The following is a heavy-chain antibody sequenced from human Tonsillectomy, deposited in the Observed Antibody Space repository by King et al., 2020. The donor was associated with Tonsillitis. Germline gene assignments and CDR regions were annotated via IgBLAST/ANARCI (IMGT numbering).Heavy chain of an antibody. Sequence: QLVQSGAEVKKPGASLKISCQASGYRFTNHWVGWVRQMPGDGLEWVGIIFPADSDTRYSASFEGQVTISVDKSINTAYLQCTSLKASDTAIYFCSRPGRYTSTLRSWDSIDIWGQGTMVTVSS. V-gene: IGHV5-51*01. CDR3: SRPGRYTSTLRSWDSIDI. D-gene: IGHD1-14*01. J-gene: IGHJ3*02. CDR1: GYRFTNHW. CDR2: IFPADSDT.